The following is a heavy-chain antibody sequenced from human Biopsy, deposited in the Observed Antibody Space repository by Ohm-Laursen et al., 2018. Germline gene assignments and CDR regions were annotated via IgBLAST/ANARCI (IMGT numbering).Heavy chain of an antibody. D-gene: IGHD1-26*01. CDR3: ARHAPSYSGSYWRYFDL. Sequence: SDTLSLTCSVPGGSVDDYFWNWIRQPPGKGLEWIGYIYYTGSTNYNPSLKSRVTISVDTSMNHLSLRLTFVTAADTAVYYCARHAPSYSGSYWRYFDLWGRGTLVTVSS. V-gene: IGHV4-59*08. CDR2: IYYTGST. J-gene: IGHJ2*01. CDR1: GGSVDDYF.